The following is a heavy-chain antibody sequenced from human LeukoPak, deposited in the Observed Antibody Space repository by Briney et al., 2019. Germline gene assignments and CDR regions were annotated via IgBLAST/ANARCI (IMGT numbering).Heavy chain of an antibody. J-gene: IGHJ4*02. V-gene: IGHV3-30-3*01. D-gene: IGHD3-22*01. CDR1: GFTFSSYA. Sequence: GGSLRLSCAASGFTFSSYAMHWVRQAPGKGLEWVAVISYDGSNKYYADSVKGRFTISRGNSKNTLYLQMNSLRAEDTAVYYCARDISYYDSSGYSDYWGQGTLVTVSS. CDR3: ARDISYYDSSGYSDY. CDR2: ISYDGSNK.